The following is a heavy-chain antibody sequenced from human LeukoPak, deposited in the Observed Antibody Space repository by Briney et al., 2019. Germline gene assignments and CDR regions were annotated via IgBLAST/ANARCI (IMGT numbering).Heavy chain of an antibody. D-gene: IGHD3-9*01. CDR2: IYYSGST. Sequence: PSDSQYLKSAVYGDSISSYYWSRIRQNPGKGLEWIGYIYYSGSTNYNPSLKSRVTISVGTSKNQFSLRLSSVTAADTAVYYCARGGYYDILTPRRFSVYYYYGMDVWGKGTTVTVSS. CDR1: GDSISSYY. CDR3: ARGGYYDILTPRRFSVYYYYGMDV. J-gene: IGHJ6*04. V-gene: IGHV4-59*07.